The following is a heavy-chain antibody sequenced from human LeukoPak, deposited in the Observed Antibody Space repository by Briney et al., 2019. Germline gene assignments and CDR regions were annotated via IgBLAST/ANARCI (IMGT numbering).Heavy chain of an antibody. D-gene: IGHD2-2*01. V-gene: IGHV3-30*18. CDR2: ISYDGSNK. CDR1: GFTFSSYG. J-gene: IGHJ5*02. CDR3: AKVGCSSTSCYAPNGWFDP. Sequence: PGRSLRLSCAASGFTFSSYGMHWVRQAPGKGLEWVAVISYDGSNKYYADSVKGRFTISRDNSKNTLYLQMNSLRAEDTAVYYCAKVGCSSTSCYAPNGWFDPWGLGTLVTVSS.